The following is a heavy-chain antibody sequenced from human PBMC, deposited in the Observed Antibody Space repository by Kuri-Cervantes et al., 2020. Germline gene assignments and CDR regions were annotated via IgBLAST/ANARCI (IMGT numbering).Heavy chain of an antibody. CDR1: RFTLSNYN. V-gene: IGHV3-48*02. Sequence: VFRRLYSAASRFTLSNYNMKWVRQAPGKGLEWVSYIRSSSSTIYYVDSVKGRFTISRDNAKNSLYLQMNSLRDEDTAVYYCASVDCRGYTCYVPLHGFDIWGQGTMVTVSS. CDR3: ASVDCRGYTCYVPLHGFDI. J-gene: IGHJ3*02. D-gene: IGHD3-22*01. CDR2: IRSSSSTI.